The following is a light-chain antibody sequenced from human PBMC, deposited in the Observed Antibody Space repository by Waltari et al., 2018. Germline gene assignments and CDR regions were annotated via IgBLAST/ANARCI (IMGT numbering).Light chain of an antibody. Sequence: QSVLTQPPSASGTPRQRVTISCSGSNSNIGRNTVNWYQQLPGMAPTLLVYNNFQRPSGVPDRFSGSKSGTSASLAILGVRPEDEADYYCATWDDTLNGPVFGGGTKLTVL. V-gene: IGLV1-44*01. J-gene: IGLJ2*01. CDR3: ATWDDTLNGPV. CDR2: NNF. CDR1: NSNIGRNT.